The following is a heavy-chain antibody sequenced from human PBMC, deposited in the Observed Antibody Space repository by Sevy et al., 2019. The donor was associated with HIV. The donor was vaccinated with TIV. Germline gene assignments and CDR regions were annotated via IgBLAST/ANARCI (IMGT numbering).Heavy chain of an antibody. J-gene: IGHJ4*02. V-gene: IGHV3-33*08. CDR1: GFTFSSYV. Sequence: GGSLRLSCAASGFTFSSYVMHWVRQAPGKGLEWVALIWYDGTIKYYADSVKGRFTISRDNSKDTLFLQMNSLTAEDTAVYYCARGGGYCGGECYSIDYWGQGALVTVSS. CDR3: ARGGGYCGGECYSIDY. CDR2: IWYDGTIK. D-gene: IGHD2-21*01.